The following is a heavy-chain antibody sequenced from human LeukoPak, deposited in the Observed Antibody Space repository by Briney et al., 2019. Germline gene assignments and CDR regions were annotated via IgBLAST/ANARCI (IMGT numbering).Heavy chain of an antibody. CDR1: GFTFSTYS. CDR3: ARAYSERYGLGYYYMDV. V-gene: IGHV3-21*01. CDR2: ISSSSSYI. Sequence: AGGSLRLSCAASGFTFSTYSMNWVRQAPGKGLEWVSSISSSSSYIYYADPVKGRFTISRDNAKKSVYLQMNSLRAEDTAVYYCARAYSERYGLGYYYMDVWGKGTTVTISS. J-gene: IGHJ6*03. D-gene: IGHD1-26*01.